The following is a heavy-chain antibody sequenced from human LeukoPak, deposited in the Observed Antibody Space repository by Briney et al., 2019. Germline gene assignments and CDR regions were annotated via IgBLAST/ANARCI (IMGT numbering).Heavy chain of an antibody. CDR2: IWYDGTNK. Sequence: PGRFLSLSCAASGFTFSSHGMHWVRQAPGKGLEWVAVIWYDGTNKYYAHSVKGRFAISRDNSKNMLYLQMNSLRAEDTAVYYCANGGAYGSGSYYPRLDAFDIWGQGTMVTVSS. D-gene: IGHD3-10*01. V-gene: IGHV3-33*06. CDR3: ANGGAYGSGSYYPRLDAFDI. CDR1: GFTFSSHG. J-gene: IGHJ3*02.